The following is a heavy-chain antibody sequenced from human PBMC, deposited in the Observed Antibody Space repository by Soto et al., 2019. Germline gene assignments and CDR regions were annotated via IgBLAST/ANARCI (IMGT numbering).Heavy chain of an antibody. CDR1: GYSFTSYW. CDR2: IYPGDSGT. CDR3: ARTSAAGKYYYGMDV. D-gene: IGHD6-13*01. J-gene: IGHJ6*02. V-gene: IGHV5-51*01. Sequence: PAESLKISCKGSGYSFTSYWIGWVRQMPGKGLEWMGIIYPGDSGTRYSPSFQGQVTISADKSISTAYLQWSSLKASDTAMYYCARTSAAGKYYYGMDVWGQGTTVTVS.